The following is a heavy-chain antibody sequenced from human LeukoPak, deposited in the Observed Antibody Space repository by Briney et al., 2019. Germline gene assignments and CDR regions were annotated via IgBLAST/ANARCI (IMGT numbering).Heavy chain of an antibody. J-gene: IGHJ4*02. Sequence: VASVKVSCKASGYTFNTYGVIWVRQAPGKGFEWLGWISGQHGKTTYAQKFQDRVIMTTDTSTSTAYMELRSLTSDDTGVYFCARGGSGWFGALEFDYWGQGTLVTVSS. V-gene: IGHV1-18*01. D-gene: IGHD3-10*01. CDR1: GYTFNTYG. CDR2: ISGQHGKT. CDR3: ARGGSGWFGALEFDY.